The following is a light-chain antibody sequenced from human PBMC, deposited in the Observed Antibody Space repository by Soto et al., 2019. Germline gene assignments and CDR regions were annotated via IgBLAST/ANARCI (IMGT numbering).Light chain of an antibody. CDR3: LQYDNWPRT. V-gene: IGKV3-15*01. J-gene: IGKJ1*01. CDR2: SVS. Sequence: DIVMTQSPATLSVSPWETATLSCRASQSVSSDLAWYQQKPGQSPRLLIYSVSTRATGIPARFSGSGFGTEFSLIISSLQSEDFALYFCLQYDNWPRTFGQGAKV. CDR1: QSVSSD.